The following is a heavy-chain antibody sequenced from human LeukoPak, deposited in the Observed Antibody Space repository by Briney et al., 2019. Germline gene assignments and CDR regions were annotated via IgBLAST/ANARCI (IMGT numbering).Heavy chain of an antibody. Sequence: GGSLRLSCAASAFTFSHYSMNWVRQAPGKGLEWVSSISSSSSYIYYADSVKGRFTISRDNAKNSLYLHMNSLRADDTAMYYCARGYSNYGYVFDIWGQGTMVTVSS. CDR2: ISSSSSYI. CDR1: AFTFSHYS. J-gene: IGHJ3*02. D-gene: IGHD4-11*01. V-gene: IGHV3-21*01. CDR3: ARGYSNYGYVFDI.